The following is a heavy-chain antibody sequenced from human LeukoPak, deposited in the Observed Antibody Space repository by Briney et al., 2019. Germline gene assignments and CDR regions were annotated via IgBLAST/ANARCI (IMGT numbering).Heavy chain of an antibody. Sequence: SETLSLTCTVSGGSISSHYWSWIRQPPGKGLEWIGYIYYSGSTNYNPSLKSRVTISVDTSKNQFSLKLSSVTAADTAVYYCARVIAALDAFDIWGQGAMVTVSS. D-gene: IGHD2-21*01. CDR2: IYYSGST. V-gene: IGHV4-59*11. CDR3: ARVIAALDAFDI. J-gene: IGHJ3*02. CDR1: GGSISSHY.